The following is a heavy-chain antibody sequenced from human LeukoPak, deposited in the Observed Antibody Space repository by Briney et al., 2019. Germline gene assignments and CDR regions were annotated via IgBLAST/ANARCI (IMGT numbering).Heavy chain of an antibody. D-gene: IGHD6-13*01. Sequence: SETLSLTCTVYGGSISSYYWSWIRQPPGKGLEWIGYIYYSGSTNYNPSLKSRVTISVDTSKNQFSLKLSSVTAADTAVYYCARGFRGSSSWYNYWGQGTLVTVSS. J-gene: IGHJ4*02. CDR1: GGSISSYY. V-gene: IGHV4-59*01. CDR3: ARGFRGSSSWYNY. CDR2: IYYSGST.